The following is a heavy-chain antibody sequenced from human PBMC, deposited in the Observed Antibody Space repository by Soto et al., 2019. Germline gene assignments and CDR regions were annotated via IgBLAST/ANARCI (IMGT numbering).Heavy chain of an antibody. Sequence: QVQLVQSGAEVRQPASSVKVSCKTSGGTFSSYAISWVRQAPGQRLEWMGGIVPIVDTSTYAQKFQGRVTITADESTSTVYMELSSPRSDDTAVYYCVRVVAIPGYPDNWGQGTLVTVSS. CDR1: GGTFSSYA. D-gene: IGHD5-12*01. V-gene: IGHV1-69*12. CDR3: VRVVAIPGYPDN. J-gene: IGHJ4*02. CDR2: IVPIVDTS.